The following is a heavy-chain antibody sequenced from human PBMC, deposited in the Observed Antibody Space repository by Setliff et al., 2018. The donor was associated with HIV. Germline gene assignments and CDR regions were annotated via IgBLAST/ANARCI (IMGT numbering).Heavy chain of an antibody. Sequence: LSLTCAVSGYSISSGYYWGWIRQPPGKGLEWIGSIYHSGSTYYNPSLKSRVTISVDTSKNQFSLKRSSVTAADTAVYYCARIAGLIVVVNNWFDPWGQGTLVTVSS. V-gene: IGHV4-38-2*01. CDR1: GYSISSGYY. J-gene: IGHJ5*02. CDR2: IYHSGST. D-gene: IGHD3-22*01. CDR3: ARIAGLIVVVNNWFDP.